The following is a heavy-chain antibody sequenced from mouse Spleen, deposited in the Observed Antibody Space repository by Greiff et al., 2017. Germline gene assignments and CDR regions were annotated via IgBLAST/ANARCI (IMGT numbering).Heavy chain of an antibody. J-gene: IGHJ3*01. Sequence: EVQLQESVAELVRPGASVKLSCTASGFTIKNTYMHWVKQRPEQGLEWIGRIDPANGNTKYAPKFQGKATITADTSSNTAYLQLSSLTSEDTAIYYCASPWGGYDGWFAYWGQGTLVTVSA. CDR1: GFTIKNTY. CDR3: ASPWGGYDGWFAY. CDR2: IDPANGNT. D-gene: IGHD2-2*01. V-gene: IGHV14-3*01.